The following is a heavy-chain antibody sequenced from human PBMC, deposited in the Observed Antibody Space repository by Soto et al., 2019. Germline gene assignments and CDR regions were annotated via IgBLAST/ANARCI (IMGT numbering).Heavy chain of an antibody. CDR1: GGSISSYY. V-gene: IGHV4-59*01. Sequence: SETLSLTCTVSGGSISSYYWSWIRQPPGKGLEWIGYIYYSGSTNYNPSLKSRVTISVDTSKNQFSLKLSSVTAADTAVYYCAIRWRYGSGSYYWFNYFDPWGQGTPVTVSS. CDR3: AIRWRYGSGSYYWFNYFDP. J-gene: IGHJ5*02. CDR2: IYYSGST. D-gene: IGHD3-10*01.